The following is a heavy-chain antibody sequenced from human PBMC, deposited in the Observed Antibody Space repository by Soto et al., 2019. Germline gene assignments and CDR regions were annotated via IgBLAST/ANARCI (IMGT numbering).Heavy chain of an antibody. J-gene: IGHJ5*02. V-gene: IGHV4-59*01. Sequence: QVQLHESGPGLVKSSETLSLTCVVFGGSISTYYWSWIRQPPGKGLEWIGSIYYSGSPNYNPSLQSRLTISIDTSKNHLSLRLKSVTAADSAVYYCATSVDDFDPWGQGTLVTVSS. CDR2: IYYSGSP. CDR3: ATSVDDFDP. CDR1: GGSISTYY. D-gene: IGHD1-1*01.